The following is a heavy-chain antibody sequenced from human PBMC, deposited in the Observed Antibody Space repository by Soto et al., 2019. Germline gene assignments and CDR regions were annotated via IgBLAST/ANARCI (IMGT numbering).Heavy chain of an antibody. Sequence: SETLSLTCAVYGGSFSGYYWSWIRQPPGKGLEWIGEINHSGSTNYNPSLKGRVTISVDTFKNQFSLKLSSVTAADTAVYYCARGRAAGSSSWYYYYYGMDVWGQGTTVTVSS. J-gene: IGHJ6*02. CDR2: INHSGST. D-gene: IGHD6-13*01. V-gene: IGHV4-34*01. CDR3: ARGRAAGSSSWYYYYYGMDV. CDR1: GGSFSGYY.